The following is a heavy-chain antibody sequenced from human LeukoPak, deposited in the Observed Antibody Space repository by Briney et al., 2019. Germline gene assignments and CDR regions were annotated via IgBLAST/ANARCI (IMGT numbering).Heavy chain of an antibody. D-gene: IGHD3-22*01. J-gene: IGHJ4*02. CDR2: IYYSGST. CDR3: ASAGHDGIGYKVC. Sequence: PSETLSLTCTVSGASISDSSYYWGWIRQPPGKGLEWIGSIYYSGSTYYNPSLKSRVTISVDTSKNQFSLKLSSVTAADTAVYYCASAGHDGIGYKVCWGQGTLVTVSS. CDR1: GASISDSSYY. V-gene: IGHV4-39*01.